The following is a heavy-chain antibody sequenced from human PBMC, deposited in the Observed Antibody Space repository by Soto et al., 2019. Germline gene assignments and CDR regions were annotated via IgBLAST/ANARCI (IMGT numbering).Heavy chain of an antibody. J-gene: IGHJ3*02. CDR1: GYSISSGYY. Sequence: ETLSLTCAVSGYSISSGYYWGWIRQPPGKGLEWIGSIYHSGSTYYNPSLKSRVTISVDTSKNQFSLKLSSVTAADTAVYYCARDRDDYYDSSGYYAGHAFDIWGQGTMVTVSS. D-gene: IGHD3-22*01. V-gene: IGHV4-38-2*02. CDR2: IYHSGST. CDR3: ARDRDDYYDSSGYYAGHAFDI.